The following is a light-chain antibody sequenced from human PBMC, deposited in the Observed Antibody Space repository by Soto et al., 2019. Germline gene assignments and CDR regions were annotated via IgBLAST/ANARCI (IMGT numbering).Light chain of an antibody. V-gene: IGKV3-20*01. CDR2: RAS. CDR3: QQYGSSPLT. J-gene: IGKJ4*01. CDR1: PSVSSNY. Sequence: EIVLTQSPGTLSLSPGERATLSCRASPSVSSNYVAWDQQKPGQTPKVLIYRASSRATGIPDRFSGSGSGTDFTLTISRLEPEDFAMYYCQQYGSSPLTFGGGT.